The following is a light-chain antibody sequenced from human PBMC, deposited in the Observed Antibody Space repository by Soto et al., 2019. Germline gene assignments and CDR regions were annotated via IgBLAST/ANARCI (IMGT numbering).Light chain of an antibody. CDR3: QSYDSSLSGYV. Sequence: QSVLTQPPSVSGAPGQRVTISCTGSSSNIGAGYDVHWYQQLPGTAPKLLIYGNSNRPSGVPDRFSGSKSGTSASLALAGLQAEDEADYYCQSYDSSLSGYVFGTGTKLTVL. CDR2: GNS. J-gene: IGLJ1*01. CDR1: SSNIGAGYD. V-gene: IGLV1-40*01.